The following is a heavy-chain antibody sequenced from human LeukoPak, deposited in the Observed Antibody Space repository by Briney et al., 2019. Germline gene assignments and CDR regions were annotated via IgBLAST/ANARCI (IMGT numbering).Heavy chain of an antibody. J-gene: IGHJ4*02. CDR1: GGFFNSYY. CDR3: ARGLTADS. D-gene: IGHD5-18*01. Sequence: SETLSLTCTVSGGFFNSYYWNWIRQPPGRGLEWIGYVYDTGTTNYKPSLISRVTISLDTSKNLFSLKLTSVTAADTAVYYCARGLTADSWGQGTLVTVSS. V-gene: IGHV4-59*01. CDR2: VYDTGTT.